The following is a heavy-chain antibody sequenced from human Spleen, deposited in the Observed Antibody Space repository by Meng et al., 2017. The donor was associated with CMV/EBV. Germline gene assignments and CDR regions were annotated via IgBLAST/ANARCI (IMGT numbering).Heavy chain of an antibody. CDR2: IYPGDPDA. V-gene: IGHV5-51*01. D-gene: IGHD3-16*01. CDR3: ARPLREVPPYAFDI. J-gene: IGHJ3*02. Sequence: GESLKISCKASGYSFVQYWTGWVRQVPGKGLEWMGIIYPGDPDARYRPSFEGQVTISADKSINTAYLQWSSLKASDTASYYCARPLREVPPYAFDIWGQGTMVTVSS. CDR1: GYSFVQYW.